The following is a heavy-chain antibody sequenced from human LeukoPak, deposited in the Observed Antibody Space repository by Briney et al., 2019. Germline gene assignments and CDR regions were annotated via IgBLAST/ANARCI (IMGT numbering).Heavy chain of an antibody. CDR3: ARASGSYLD. D-gene: IGHD1-26*01. CDR1: GGSMGTSSYY. V-gene: IGHV4-39*07. Sequence: SETLSLTCTVSGGSMGTSSYYWGWIRQPPGKGLEWIGNIFYSGSTYYNPSLKSRVSISVDISKNQFSLKLSSVTAADTAVYYCARASGSYLDWGQGTLVTVSS. CDR2: IFYSGST. J-gene: IGHJ4*02.